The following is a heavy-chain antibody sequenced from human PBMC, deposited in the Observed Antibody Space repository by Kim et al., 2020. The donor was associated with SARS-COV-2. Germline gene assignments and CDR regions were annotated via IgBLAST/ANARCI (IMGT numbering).Heavy chain of an antibody. D-gene: IGHD5-12*01. CDR3: AREGGYTAYDYISFDY. CDR2: IKIDGSEK. J-gene: IGHJ4*02. CDR1: VGFSFSNSW. Sequence: GSLRLSCVASVGFSFSNSWMSWVRQAPGKGLEWVASIKIDGSEKYYVNPVKGRFTISRDNGKKSLYLQMNSLRVEDTALYYCAREGGYTAYDYISFDYWGQGTLVTVSS. V-gene: IGHV3-7*03.